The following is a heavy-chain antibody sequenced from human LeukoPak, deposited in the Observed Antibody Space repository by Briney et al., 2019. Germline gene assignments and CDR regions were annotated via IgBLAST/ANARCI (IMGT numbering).Heavy chain of an antibody. CDR3: ATDSPWVVGHHSGFYY. D-gene: IGHD1-26*01. J-gene: IGHJ4*02. Sequence: VSVKVSCKVSGDTLIELAIHWVRQAPGKGLEWMGGLDPEDGATMYAQKFEGRVSMTEDTTTDTAYMELSSVRSEDTAVYYCATDSPWVVGHHSGFYYWGQGTLVTVSS. CDR1: GDTLIELA. V-gene: IGHV1-24*01. CDR2: LDPEDGAT.